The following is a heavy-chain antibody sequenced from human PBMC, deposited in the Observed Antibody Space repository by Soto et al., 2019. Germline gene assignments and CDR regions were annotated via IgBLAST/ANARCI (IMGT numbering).Heavy chain of an antibody. V-gene: IGHV3-23*01. CDR3: AKVVEGYCSGTSCPYYGMDV. D-gene: IGHD2-2*01. J-gene: IGHJ6*02. Sequence: GGSLRLSCAASGFTFSSYAMTWVRQAPGKGLEWVSAISGSGGTTYYADSVKGRFTISRDNSKNTLYLQMNSLRAEDTAVYYCAKVVEGYCSGTSCPYYGMDVWGQGTTVTVSS. CDR1: GFTFSSYA. CDR2: ISGSGGTT.